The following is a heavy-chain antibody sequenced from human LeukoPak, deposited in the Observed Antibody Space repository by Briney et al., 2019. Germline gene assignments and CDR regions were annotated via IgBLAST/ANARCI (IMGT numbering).Heavy chain of an antibody. V-gene: IGHV4-39*01. CDR3: ARHPIHYYGSGTSNY. CDR2: IYYSGST. D-gene: IGHD3-10*01. J-gene: IGHJ4*02. CDR1: GGSISSSSYY. Sequence: PSETLSLTCTVSGGSISSSSYYWGWIRQPPGKGLEWIGSIYYSGSTYYNPSLKSRVTISVDTSKNQFSLKLSSVTAADAAAYYCARHPIHYYGSGTSNYWGQGTLVTVSS.